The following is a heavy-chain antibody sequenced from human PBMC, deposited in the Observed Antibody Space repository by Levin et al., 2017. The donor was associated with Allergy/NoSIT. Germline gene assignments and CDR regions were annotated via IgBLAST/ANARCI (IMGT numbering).Heavy chain of an antibody. CDR2: INAGNGNT. CDR1: GYTFTSYA. Sequence: LGESLKISCKASGYTFTSYAMHWVRQAPGQRLEWMGWINAGNGNTKYSQKFQGRVTITRDTSASTAYMELSSLRSEDTAVYYCARPIYSNYVSDYFDYWGQGTLVTVSS. J-gene: IGHJ4*02. D-gene: IGHD4-11*01. V-gene: IGHV1-3*01. CDR3: ARPIYSNYVSDYFDY.